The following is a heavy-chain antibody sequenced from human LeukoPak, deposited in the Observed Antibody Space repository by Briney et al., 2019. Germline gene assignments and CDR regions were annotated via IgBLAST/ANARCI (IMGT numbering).Heavy chain of an antibody. V-gene: IGHV3-64*02. Sequence: GGSPRLSCAASGFTFSGYAMHWVRQAPGKGLEYVSAISSNGGATYYADSVKGRFTISRDNSKNTVYLQMGSLRAEDMAVYYCARGSYHYYFDYWGQGTLVTVSS. CDR2: ISSNGGAT. J-gene: IGHJ4*02. D-gene: IGHD1-26*01. CDR3: ARGSYHYYFDY. CDR1: GFTFSGYA.